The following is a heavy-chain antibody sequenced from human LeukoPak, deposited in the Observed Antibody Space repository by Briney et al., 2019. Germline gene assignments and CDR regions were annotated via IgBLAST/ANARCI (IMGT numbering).Heavy chain of an antibody. Sequence: GGSLRLSCAASGFTFRNHWMTWVRQAPGKGLEWVANIKQDESEKYYVDSVKGRFTISRDSAMNSLYLQMNSLRAEDTAVYYCARDLSITMIVVVSDAFDIWGQGTMVTVSS. CDR1: GFTFRNHW. D-gene: IGHD3-22*01. CDR3: ARDLSITMIVVVSDAFDI. V-gene: IGHV3-7*03. CDR2: IKQDESEK. J-gene: IGHJ3*02.